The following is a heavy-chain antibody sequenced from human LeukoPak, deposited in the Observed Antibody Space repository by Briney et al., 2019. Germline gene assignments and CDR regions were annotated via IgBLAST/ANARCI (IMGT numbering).Heavy chain of an antibody. CDR1: GFTFSSYS. Sequence: GGSLRLSCAASGFTFSSYSMNWVRQAPGKRLEWVSSISSSSYIYYADSVKGRFTISRDNAKNSLYLQMNSLRAEDTAVYYCARAGGYYYDSSGWLLDAFDIWDQGTMVTVSS. V-gene: IGHV3-21*01. J-gene: IGHJ3*02. CDR2: ISSSSYI. CDR3: ARAGGYYYDSSGWLLDAFDI. D-gene: IGHD3-22*01.